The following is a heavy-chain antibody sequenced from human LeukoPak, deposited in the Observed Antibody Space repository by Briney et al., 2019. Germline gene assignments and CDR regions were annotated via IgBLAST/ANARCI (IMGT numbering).Heavy chain of an antibody. V-gene: IGHV3-11*05. D-gene: IGHD5/OR15-5a*01. CDR1: GFIFSDFY. CDR3: ASDQVSGVFDY. CDR2: ISPDGSYT. Sequence: GGSLRLSCAGSGFIFSDFYINWIRHSPGKGLEWLAYISPDGSYTTYGDSVKGRFVISRDNAKNSVSLQMNSLRVEDTAVYFCASDQVSGVFDYWGQGARVTVS. J-gene: IGHJ4*02.